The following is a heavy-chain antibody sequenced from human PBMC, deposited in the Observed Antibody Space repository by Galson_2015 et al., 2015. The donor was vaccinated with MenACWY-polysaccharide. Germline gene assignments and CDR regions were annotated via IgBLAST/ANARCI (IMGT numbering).Heavy chain of an antibody. Sequence: SLRLSCAASGFTSSSYAMSWVRQAPGKGLEWVSTISGSGLNTYYADSVKGRFTMSRDNSKNTLYMQMNSLRAEDTAVYYCAKQIDEYYGSGNYYPPWDYWGQGTLVTVSS. D-gene: IGHD3-10*01. CDR2: ISGSGLNT. CDR1: GFTSSSYA. J-gene: IGHJ4*02. CDR3: AKQIDEYYGSGNYYPPWDY. V-gene: IGHV3-23*01.